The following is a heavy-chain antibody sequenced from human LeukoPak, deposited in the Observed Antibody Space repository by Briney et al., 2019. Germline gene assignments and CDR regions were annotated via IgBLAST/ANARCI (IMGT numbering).Heavy chain of an antibody. V-gene: IGHV4-34*01. J-gene: IGHJ4*02. CDR3: AGIRIAAAAYY. CDR1: GGSFSGYY. Sequence: PSEILSLTCAVYGGSFSGYYWSWIRQPPGKGLEWIGEINHSGSTNYNPSLKSRVTISVDTSKNQFSLKLSSVTAADTAVYYCAGIRIAAAAYYWGQGTLVTVSS. CDR2: INHSGST. D-gene: IGHD6-13*01.